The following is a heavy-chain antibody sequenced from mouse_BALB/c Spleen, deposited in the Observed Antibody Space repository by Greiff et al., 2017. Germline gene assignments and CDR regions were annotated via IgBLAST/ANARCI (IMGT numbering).Heavy chain of an antibody. J-gene: IGHJ4*01. V-gene: IGHV5-6*03. CDR3: ARGGYDGYLYYAMDY. D-gene: IGHD2-3*01. Sequence: DVKLVESGGGLVQPGGSRKLSCAASGFTFSSFGMHWVRQAPEKGLEWVAYISDGGSYTYYPDSVKGRFTISRDNAKNNLYLQMSSLKSEDTAMYYCARGGYDGYLYYAMDYWGQGTSVTVSS. CDR1: GFTFSSFG. CDR2: ISDGGSYT.